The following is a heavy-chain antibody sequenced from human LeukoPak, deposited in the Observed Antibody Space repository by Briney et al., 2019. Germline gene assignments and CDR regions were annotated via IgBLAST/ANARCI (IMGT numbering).Heavy chain of an antibody. CDR2: IYSGGST. CDR3: ARDPKVVPAAIGAFDI. D-gene: IGHD2-2*02. CDR1: GFTVSSNY. Sequence: PGGSLRLSCAASGFTVSSNYMRWVRQAPGKGLEWVSVIYSGGSTYYADSVKGRFTISRDNSKNTLYLQMNSLRAEDTAVYYCARDPKVVPAAIGAFDIWGQGTMVTVSS. V-gene: IGHV3-66*02. J-gene: IGHJ3*02.